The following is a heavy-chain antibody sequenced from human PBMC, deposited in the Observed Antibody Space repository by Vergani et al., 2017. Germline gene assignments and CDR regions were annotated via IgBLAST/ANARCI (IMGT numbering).Heavy chain of an antibody. Sequence: QVQLQESGPGLVKPSQTLSLTCTVSGGSLSSGSYYWSWIRQPAGKGLEWIGRIYTSGSTNYNPSLKSRVTISVDTSKNQFSLKLSSVTAADTAVYYCARDKGFIAAAGTYYYYYMDVWGKGTTVTVSS. J-gene: IGHJ6*03. CDR1: GGSLSSGSYY. CDR3: ARDKGFIAAAGTYYYYYMDV. CDR2: IYTSGST. V-gene: IGHV4-61*02. D-gene: IGHD6-13*01.